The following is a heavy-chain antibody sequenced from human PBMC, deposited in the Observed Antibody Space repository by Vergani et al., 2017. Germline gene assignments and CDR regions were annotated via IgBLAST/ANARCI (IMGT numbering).Heavy chain of an antibody. D-gene: IGHD3-16*01. J-gene: IGHJ2*01. V-gene: IGHV4-39*01. CDR2: IYKSGNG. Sequence: QMQLQESGPGLVKASETLSLTCTVSGNSITSRSYYWGWIRQPPGKGVEWIGSIYKSGNGDSSSSLKSLVTIPADTSKNQFSLRLTSVTAADTAVYYCASGKYYSDSTSHFRGRYFDVWGRGTLVTVPS. CDR3: ASGKYYSDSTSHFRGRYFDV. CDR1: GNSITSRSYY.